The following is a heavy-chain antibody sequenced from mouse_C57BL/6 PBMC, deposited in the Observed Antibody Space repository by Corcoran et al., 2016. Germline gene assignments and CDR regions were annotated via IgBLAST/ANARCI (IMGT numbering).Heavy chain of an antibody. CDR3: ARRAAQATSY. J-gene: IGHJ3*01. D-gene: IGHD3-2*02. Sequence: QIQLVQSGPGLKKPGETVKISCKASGYTFTTYGMSWVKQAPGKGLKWMGWINTYSGVPTYADDFKGRFAFSLETSASTAYLQINNLKNEDTATYFCARRAAQATSYWGQGTLVTVSA. V-gene: IGHV9-3*01. CDR2: INTYSGVP. CDR1: GYTFTTYG.